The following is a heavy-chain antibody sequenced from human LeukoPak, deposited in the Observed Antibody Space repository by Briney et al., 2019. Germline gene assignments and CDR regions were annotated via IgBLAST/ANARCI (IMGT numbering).Heavy chain of an antibody. J-gene: IGHJ4*02. Sequence: SETLSLTCTVSGGSISSHYWSWIRQPPGKGLEWIGYIYYSGNTNYNPSLKSRVTISVDTSKNQFSLELSSVTAADTAVYYCAREGAAGNYFDYWGQGTLVTVSS. CDR3: AREGAAGNYFDY. CDR1: GGSISSHY. V-gene: IGHV4-59*11. CDR2: IYYSGNT. D-gene: IGHD6-13*01.